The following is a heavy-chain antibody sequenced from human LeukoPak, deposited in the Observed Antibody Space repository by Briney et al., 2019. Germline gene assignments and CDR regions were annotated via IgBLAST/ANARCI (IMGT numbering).Heavy chain of an antibody. CDR2: TYYRSKWNN. CDR1: GDSVSSNSAA. Sequence: SQTLSLTCAISGDSVSSNSAAWSCIRQSPSRGLEWLGRTYYRSKWNNNYAISVKSRITINPDTSKNQFSLQLNSVTPEDTAVYYCARARGYFDLWGRGTLVTVSS. V-gene: IGHV6-1*01. J-gene: IGHJ2*01. CDR3: ARARGYFDL.